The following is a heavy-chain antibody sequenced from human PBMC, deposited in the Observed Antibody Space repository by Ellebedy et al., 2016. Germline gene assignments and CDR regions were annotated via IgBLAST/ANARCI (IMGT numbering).Heavy chain of an antibody. CDR2: ISASGSSI. Sequence: GGSLRLSCAASGFTFSSYAMSWVRQAPGKGLEWVSGISASGSSIVYADSVKGRFTFSRDNSKNTLSLQMNSLRAEDTAVYYCARDCYDFWSGFRVCWGQGTLVTVSS. V-gene: IGHV3-23*01. D-gene: IGHD3-3*01. J-gene: IGHJ4*02. CDR1: GFTFSSYA. CDR3: ARDCYDFWSGFRVC.